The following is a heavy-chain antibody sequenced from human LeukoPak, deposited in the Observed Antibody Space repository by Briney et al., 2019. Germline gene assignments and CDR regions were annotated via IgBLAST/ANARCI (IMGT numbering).Heavy chain of an antibody. D-gene: IGHD3-10*01. CDR1: GFTFSTYD. CDR3: ARGSDYYGSGSLIDY. J-gene: IGHJ4*02. V-gene: IGHV3-13*04. CDR2: IGTAGDT. Sequence: GGSLRLSCAASGFTFSTYDMHWVRQVTGKGLEWVSVIGTAGDTYYAGSVKGRFTISRENAKNSLYLQMNSLRAGDTAVYYCARGSDYYGSGSLIDYRGQGTLVTVSS.